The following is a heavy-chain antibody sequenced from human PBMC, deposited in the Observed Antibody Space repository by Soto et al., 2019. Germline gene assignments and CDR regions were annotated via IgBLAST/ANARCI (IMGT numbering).Heavy chain of an antibody. CDR2: ISYDGSNK. V-gene: IGHV3-30*18. J-gene: IGHJ4*02. D-gene: IGHD4-17*01. CDR3: AKDTPYHDYGDYIPFDY. CDR1: GFTFSSYG. Sequence: QVQLVESGGGVVQPGRSLRLSCAASGFTFSSYGMHWVRQAPGKGLEWVAVISYDGSNKYYADSVKGRFTISRDNSKNTLYLQMNSLRAEDTAVYYCAKDTPYHDYGDYIPFDYWGQGTLVTVSS.